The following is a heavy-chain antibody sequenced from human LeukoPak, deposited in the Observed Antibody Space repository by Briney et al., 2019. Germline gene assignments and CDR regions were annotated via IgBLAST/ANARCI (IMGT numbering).Heavy chain of an antibody. V-gene: IGHV3-23*01. Sequence: PGGSLRLSCAASGFIFSSHGMNWVRQAPGKGLEWVSGISPSGDITYYADSVKGRFTISRDNSKNTLYLQMNSLRAEDTAVYYCAKDQGGAYVYWGQGTLVTVSS. CDR1: GFIFSSHG. D-gene: IGHD1-26*01. J-gene: IGHJ4*02. CDR3: AKDQGGAYVY. CDR2: ISPSGDIT.